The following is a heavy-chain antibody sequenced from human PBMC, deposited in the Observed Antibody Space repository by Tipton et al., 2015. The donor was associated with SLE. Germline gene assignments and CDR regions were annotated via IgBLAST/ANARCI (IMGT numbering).Heavy chain of an antibody. D-gene: IGHD6-19*01. J-gene: IGHJ4*02. CDR1: GFTFDDYT. V-gene: IGHV3-43*01. CDR3: AKGDPSKQWLVLPDY. Sequence: SLRLSCAASGFTFDDYTMHWVRQAPGKGLEWVSLISWDGGSTYYADSVKGRFTISRDNSKNSLYLQMNSLRTEDTALYYCAKGDPSKQWLVLPDYWGQGTLVTVSS. CDR2: ISWDGGST.